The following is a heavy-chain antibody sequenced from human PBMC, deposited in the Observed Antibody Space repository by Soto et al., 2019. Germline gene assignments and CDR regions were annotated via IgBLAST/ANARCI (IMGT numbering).Heavy chain of an antibody. D-gene: IGHD3-16*01. V-gene: IGHV3-23*01. CDR1: GFTFSSYA. J-gene: IGHJ4*02. CDR2: ISGSGGST. CDR3: AKVTDPYMTHAMS. Sequence: GGSLRLSCAASGFTFSSYAMSWVCQAPGKGLEWVSAISGSGGSTYYADSVKGRFTISRDNSKNTLYLQMNSLRAEDTAVYYCAKVTDPYMTHAMSWGQGTLVTVSS.